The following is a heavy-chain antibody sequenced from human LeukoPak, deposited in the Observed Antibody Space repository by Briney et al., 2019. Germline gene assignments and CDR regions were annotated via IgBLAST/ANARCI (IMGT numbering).Heavy chain of an antibody. CDR1: GGSISSYY. V-gene: IGHV4-59*08. CDR3: ATGLESYGSGAFDI. CDR2: IYYSGST. J-gene: IGHJ3*02. D-gene: IGHD5-18*01. Sequence: PSETLSLTCTVSGGSISSYYWSWIRQPPGKGLEWIGYIYYSGSTNYNPSLKSRVTIPVDTSKNQFSLKLSSVTAADTAVYYCATGLESYGSGAFDIWGQGTMVTVSS.